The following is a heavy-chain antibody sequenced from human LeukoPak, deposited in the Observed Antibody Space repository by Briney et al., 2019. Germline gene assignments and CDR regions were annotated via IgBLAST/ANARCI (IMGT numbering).Heavy chain of an antibody. CDR2: IYYSGST. CDR3: ANYDILTGYLDY. D-gene: IGHD3-9*01. V-gene: IGHV4-59*01. J-gene: IGHJ4*02. CDR1: GSSISSYY. Sequence: PSETLSLTCTVSGSSISSYYWSWIRQPPGKGLEWIGYIYYSGSTNYNPSLKSRVTISVDTSKNQFSLKLSSVTAADTAVYYCANYDILTGYLDYWGQGTLVTVSS.